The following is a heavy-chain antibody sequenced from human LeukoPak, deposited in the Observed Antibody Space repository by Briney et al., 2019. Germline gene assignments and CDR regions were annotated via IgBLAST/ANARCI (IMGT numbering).Heavy chain of an antibody. D-gene: IGHD2-2*01. CDR1: GYSFTSYW. V-gene: IGHV5-51*01. CDR2: IYPGDSDT. Sequence: RGKSLKISCKGSGYSFTSYWIGWVRQMPGKGLEWMGIIYPGDSDTRYSPSFQGQVTISADKSISTAYLQWSSLKASDTAMYYCARQELIGYCSSTSCYSQGYFDYWGQGTLVTVSS. J-gene: IGHJ4*02. CDR3: ARQELIGYCSSTSCYSQGYFDY.